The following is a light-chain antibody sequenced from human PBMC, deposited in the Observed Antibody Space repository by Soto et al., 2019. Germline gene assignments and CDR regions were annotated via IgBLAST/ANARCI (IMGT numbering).Light chain of an antibody. CDR1: STDFVSYNR. CDR2: EVS. CDR3: SLYTSENAYV. V-gene: IGLV2-18*01. Sequence: QSALTQPPSVSGSTGQSVTISCTGTSTDFVSYNRVSWYQQPPGTAPKLMSYEVSKRPSGVPDRFSGSKSGNTASLTISGLQPADEADYYCSLYTSENAYVFGTGTKVTVL. J-gene: IGLJ1*01.